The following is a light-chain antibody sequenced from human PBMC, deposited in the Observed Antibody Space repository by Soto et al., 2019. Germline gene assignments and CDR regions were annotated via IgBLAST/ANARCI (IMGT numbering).Light chain of an antibody. CDR3: QQYNSYPRT. CDR1: QSISSW. V-gene: IGKV1-5*03. Sequence: DIQMTQSPSTLSASVGDRVTITCRASQSISSWLAWYQQKPGKAPKLLIYKESSLESGVPSRVSGSGSGTEFTLTISSLQPDEFGTYYCQQYNSYPRTFGQGTKLEIK. CDR2: KES. J-gene: IGKJ2*01.